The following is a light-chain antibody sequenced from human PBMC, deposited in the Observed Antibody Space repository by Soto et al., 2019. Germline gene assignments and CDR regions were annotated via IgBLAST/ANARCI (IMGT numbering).Light chain of an antibody. Sequence: DIVMTQSPLSLPVTPGEPASISCRSSQSLLHSNGYNYLDWYLQKPGQSPQLLIYLGSNRASGVPERFSGSGSGTDFTLKISRVEAEDVGVYYCMQALQSPLTFGGGTKGEIK. V-gene: IGKV2-28*01. CDR1: QSLLHSNGYNY. J-gene: IGKJ4*01. CDR3: MQALQSPLT. CDR2: LGS.